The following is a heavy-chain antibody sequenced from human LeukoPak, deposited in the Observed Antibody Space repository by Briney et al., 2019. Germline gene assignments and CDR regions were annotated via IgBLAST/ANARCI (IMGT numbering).Heavy chain of an antibody. D-gene: IGHD6-19*01. CDR3: ARASAPFSSGFWSDAFDI. Sequence: PGGSLRLSCAASGFTFSSYDMHWVRQATGKGLEWVSAIGTAGDTYYPGSVKGRFTISRENAKNSLYLQMNSLRAGDTAVYYCARASAPFSSGFWSDAFDIWGQGTMVTVSS. V-gene: IGHV3-13*01. J-gene: IGHJ3*02. CDR1: GFTFSSYD. CDR2: IGTAGDT.